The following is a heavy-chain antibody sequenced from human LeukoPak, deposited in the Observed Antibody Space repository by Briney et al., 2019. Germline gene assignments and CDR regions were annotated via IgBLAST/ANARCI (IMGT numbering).Heavy chain of an antibody. CDR2: IHISGST. D-gene: IGHD3-22*01. CDR3: ARADRSGYFGNVVAFDI. Sequence: LTLTCTVSGRSINSGSYSWPWLWQPAAKGLEWIGRIHISGSTDYTPSLPSRVTISVDTSKNQFSLKLSSVPAADTAVYYCARADRSGYFGNVVAFDIWGQGTMVTVSS. CDR1: GRSINSGSYS. V-gene: IGHV4-61*02. J-gene: IGHJ3*02.